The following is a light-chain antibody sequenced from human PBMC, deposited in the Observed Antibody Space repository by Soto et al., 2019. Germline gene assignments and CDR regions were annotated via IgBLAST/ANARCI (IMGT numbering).Light chain of an antibody. V-gene: IGKV3-11*01. CDR3: QQRSNWPPIT. CDR1: QSVKTF. J-gene: IGKJ5*01. Sequence: IVLTLSPATVSLTQGERATLSCRASQSVKTFLVWYQQKPGQAPRLLIYDASHRATGIPARFSGSGFGTDFTLTISSLEPEDAAVYYCQQRSNWPPITFGQGTRLEIK. CDR2: DAS.